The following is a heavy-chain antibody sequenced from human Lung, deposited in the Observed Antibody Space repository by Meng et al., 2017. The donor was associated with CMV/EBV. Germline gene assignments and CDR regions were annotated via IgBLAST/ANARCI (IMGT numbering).Heavy chain of an antibody. CDR2: IYYSGST. D-gene: IGHD3-10*01. CDR3: AREEGIGGFDP. Sequence: QVQWQEWGPGLVKPSETLSLTCTVSGGSISSYYWSWIRQPPGKGLEWIGYIYYSGSTNYNPSLKSRVTISVDTSKNQFSLKLSSVTAADTAVYYCAREEGIGGFDPWGQGTLVTVSS. CDR1: GGSISSYY. J-gene: IGHJ5*02. V-gene: IGHV4-59*01.